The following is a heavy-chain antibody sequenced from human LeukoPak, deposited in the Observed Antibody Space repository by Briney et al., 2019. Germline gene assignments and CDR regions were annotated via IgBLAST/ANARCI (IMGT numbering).Heavy chain of an antibody. CDR3: AKGEGDYYDSSGYEWFDY. V-gene: IGHV3-23*01. J-gene: IGHJ4*02. CDR2: ISGSGGST. D-gene: IGHD3-22*01. CDR1: GFTFSSYA. Sequence: GGSLRLSCAASGFTFSSYAMSWVRQAPGKGLEWVSAISGSGGSTYYADSEKGRFTISRDNSKNTLYLQMNSLRAEDTAVYYCAKGEGDYYDSSGYEWFDYWGQGTLVTVSS.